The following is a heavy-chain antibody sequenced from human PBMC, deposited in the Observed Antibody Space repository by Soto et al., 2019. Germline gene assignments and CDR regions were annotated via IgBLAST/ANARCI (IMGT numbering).Heavy chain of an antibody. CDR3: ARISSPSCPGLYFDWLFQNRGDGMDV. Sequence: PGESLKISCKGSGYSFTSYWIGWVRQMPGKGMEWMGIINPGDSDPRYSPSFQGQVTISADKSISTAYLQWSSLKASDPALYYCARISSPSCPGLYFDWLFQNRGDGMDVWGRVTRVTVSS. D-gene: IGHD3-9*01. CDR1: GYSFTSYW. V-gene: IGHV5-51*01. CDR2: INPGDSDP. J-gene: IGHJ6*02.